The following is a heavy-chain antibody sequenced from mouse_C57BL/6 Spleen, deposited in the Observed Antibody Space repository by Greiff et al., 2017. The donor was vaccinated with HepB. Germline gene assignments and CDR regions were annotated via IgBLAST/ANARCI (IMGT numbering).Heavy chain of an antibody. J-gene: IGHJ2*01. D-gene: IGHD1-2*01. V-gene: IGHV1-15*01. CDR2: IDPETGGT. CDR3: TRRNYGYSNLRFDY. CDR1: GYTFTDYE. Sequence: VQLQQSGAELVRPGASVTLSCKASGYTFTDYEMHWVKQTPVHGLEWIGAIDPETGGTAYNQKFKGKAILTADKSSSTAYMELRSLTSEDSAVYYCTRRNYGYSNLRFDYWGQGTTLTVSS.